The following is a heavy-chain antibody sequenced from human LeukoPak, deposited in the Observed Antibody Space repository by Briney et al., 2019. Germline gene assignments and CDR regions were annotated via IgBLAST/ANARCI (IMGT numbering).Heavy chain of an antibody. Sequence: GGSLRHSCAASGFTFSSYAMGWVRQAPGKGLEWVSAISGSGGSTYYADSVKGRFTISRDNSKNTLYLQMNSLRAEDTAVYYCAKVSTASEDPGDFDYWGQGTLVTVSS. CDR1: GFTFSSYA. CDR3: AKVSTASEDPGDFDY. J-gene: IGHJ4*02. V-gene: IGHV3-23*01. D-gene: IGHD4-11*01. CDR2: ISGSGGST.